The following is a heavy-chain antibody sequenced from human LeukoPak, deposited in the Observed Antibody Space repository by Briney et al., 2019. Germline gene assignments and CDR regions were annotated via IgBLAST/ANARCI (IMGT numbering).Heavy chain of an antibody. CDR1: RFTFSGYS. V-gene: IGHV3-21*01. Sequence: ARGSLRLSCAASRFTFSGYSMNWVRHAPGEGLEWVSSISSSSSYIYYADSVKGRFTISRDNDKNSLYLQMNSLRPEDTAVYYCARDPPELALADYYGMDVWGKGTTVTVSS. D-gene: IGHD6-6*01. CDR2: ISSSSSYI. J-gene: IGHJ6*04. CDR3: ARDPPELALADYYGMDV.